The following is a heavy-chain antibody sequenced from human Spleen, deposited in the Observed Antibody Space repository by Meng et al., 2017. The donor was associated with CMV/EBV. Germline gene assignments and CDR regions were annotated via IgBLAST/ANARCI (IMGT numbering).Heavy chain of an antibody. J-gene: IGHJ6*02. Sequence: GESLKISCAASGFTFSSYWMSWVRQAPGKGLEWVANIKQDGSEKYYVDSVKGRFTISRGNAKNSLYLQMNSLRAEDTAVYYCARDSKKPYYYYGMDVWGQGATVTVSS. V-gene: IGHV3-7*01. CDR1: GFTFSSYW. CDR3: ARDSKKPYYYYGMDV. D-gene: IGHD1-14*01. CDR2: IKQDGSEK.